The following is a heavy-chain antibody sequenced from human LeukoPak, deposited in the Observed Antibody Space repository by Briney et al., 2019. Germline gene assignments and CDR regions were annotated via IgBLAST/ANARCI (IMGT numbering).Heavy chain of an antibody. CDR1: GFTFSSYW. CDR2: IKQDGSEK. J-gene: IGHJ6*03. CDR3: ARDSAESVAWYRYYYYYMDV. Sequence: SGGSLRLSCSASGFTFSSYWMSWVRQAPGKVLEWVANIKQDGSEKYYVDSVKGRFTISRDNAKNSLYLQMNSLRAEDTAVYYCARDSAESVAWYRYYYYYMDVWGKGTTVTVSS. D-gene: IGHD6-19*01. V-gene: IGHV3-7*01.